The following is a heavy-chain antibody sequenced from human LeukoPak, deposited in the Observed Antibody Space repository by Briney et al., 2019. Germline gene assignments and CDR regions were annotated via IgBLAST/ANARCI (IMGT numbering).Heavy chain of an antibody. J-gene: IGHJ4*02. CDR3: ARDGDSSSWYG. CDR1: GFTFNTYG. D-gene: IGHD6-13*01. Sequence: PGGSLRLSCSASGFTFNTYGMHWVRQAPGKGLEWVTFIRYDGSEKYYADSVKGRFTISRDNSKNTVYLQMNSLRAEDTAVYSCARDGDSSSWYGWGQGTLVTVSS. V-gene: IGHV3-30*02. CDR2: IRYDGSEK.